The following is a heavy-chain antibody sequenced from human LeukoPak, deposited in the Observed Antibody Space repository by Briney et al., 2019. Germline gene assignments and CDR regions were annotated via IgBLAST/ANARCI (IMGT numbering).Heavy chain of an antibody. CDR2: ISGSGGST. D-gene: IGHD3-10*01. CDR1: GFTFSSYA. V-gene: IGHV3-23*01. CDR3: AKDQNDMVRRPNPTFDY. Sequence: GGSLRLSCAASGFTFSSYAMSWVRQAPGKGLEWVSAISGSGGSTYYADSVKGRFTISRDNSKNTLYLQMNSLRAEDTAVYYCAKDQNDMVRRPNPTFDYWGQGTLVTVSS. J-gene: IGHJ4*02.